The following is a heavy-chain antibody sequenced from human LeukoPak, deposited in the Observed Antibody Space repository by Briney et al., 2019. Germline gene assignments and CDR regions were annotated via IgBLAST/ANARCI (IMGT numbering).Heavy chain of an antibody. V-gene: IGHV4-59*01. J-gene: IGHJ6*02. CDR1: GGSISPYY. D-gene: IGHD4-23*01. Sequence: SETLSLTCTVSGGSISPYYWSWIRQPPGKGLEWIGYIYYSGSTNYNPSLKSRVTISLDTSKNQFSLKLSSVTAADTAVYYCASLSVGYYYGMDVWGQGTTVTVSS. CDR2: IYYSGST. CDR3: ASLSVGYYYGMDV.